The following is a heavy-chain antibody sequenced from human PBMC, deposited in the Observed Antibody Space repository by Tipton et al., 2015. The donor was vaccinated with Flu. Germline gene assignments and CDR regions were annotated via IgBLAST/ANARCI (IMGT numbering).Heavy chain of an antibody. V-gene: IGHV4-38-2*02. D-gene: IGHD3-10*01. Sequence: TLSLTCTVSGYSISSGYYWGWIRQPPGKGLEWIGSTYHSGSTYYNPSLKSRVTISVDTSKNQFSLKLSSVTAADTAVYYCASIPSMVQGVIIPDYYYYGMDVWGQGP. CDR1: GYSISSGYY. J-gene: IGHJ6*02. CDR2: TYHSGST. CDR3: ASIPSMVQGVIIPDYYYYGMDV.